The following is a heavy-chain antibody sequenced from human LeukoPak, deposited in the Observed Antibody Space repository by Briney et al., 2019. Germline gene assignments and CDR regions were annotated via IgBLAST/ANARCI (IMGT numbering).Heavy chain of an antibody. CDR2: IYTTGST. CDR3: AGARYGSGSYHFMDV. J-gene: IGHJ6*03. V-gene: IGHV4-61*02. Sequence: PSETLSLTCTVSGGSISSGSYYWSWIRQPAGKGLEWIGRIYTTGSTNYNPSLKSRVTMSVATSKNQLSLRLSSVTAADTAVYYCAGARYGSGSYHFMDVWGKGTTVTISS. D-gene: IGHD3-10*01. CDR1: GGSISSGSYY.